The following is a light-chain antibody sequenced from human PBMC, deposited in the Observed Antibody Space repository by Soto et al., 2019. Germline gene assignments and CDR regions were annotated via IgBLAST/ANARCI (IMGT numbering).Light chain of an antibody. CDR2: DNY. Sequence: QSVLTQPPSVSAAPGQEVTISCSGSRSNIGNNFVSWYQQFPGTAPKLLIYDNYKRTSGITDRISGSKSGTSATLGITGLQAGAAADYYCGTWDRRLNGYVFGPGIKVTXL. CDR1: RSNIGNNF. J-gene: IGLJ1*01. CDR3: GTWDRRLNGYV. V-gene: IGLV1-51*01.